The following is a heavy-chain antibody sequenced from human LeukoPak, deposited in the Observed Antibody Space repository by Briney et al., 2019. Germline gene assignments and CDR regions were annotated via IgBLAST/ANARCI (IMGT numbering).Heavy chain of an antibody. CDR1: GFSLSTSEVG. J-gene: IGHJ4*02. D-gene: IGHD4-17*01. CDR3: SRCDYGDYYFDY. CDR2: IYWDDAK. Sequence: SGPTLVNPTQTLTLTCTFSGFSLSTSEVGVGWIRQPPGRALEWLALIYWDDAKRYSPSLKSRLTVTKDTSKNQVVLTMTNMDPVDTATYYCSRCDYGDYYFDYWGQGTLVTVS. V-gene: IGHV2-5*02.